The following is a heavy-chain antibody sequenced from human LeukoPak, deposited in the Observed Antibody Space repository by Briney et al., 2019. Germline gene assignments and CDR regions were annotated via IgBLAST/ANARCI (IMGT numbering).Heavy chain of an antibody. Sequence: ASVKVSCKASGYTFTGYYMHWVRQAHGQGLEWMGWINPNSGGTNYAQKFQGRVTMTRDTSISTAYMELSRLRSDDTAVYYCARAYDILTGYLSYFDYWGQGTLVTVSS. V-gene: IGHV1-2*02. D-gene: IGHD3-9*01. J-gene: IGHJ4*02. CDR2: INPNSGGT. CDR1: GYTFTGYY. CDR3: ARAYDILTGYLSYFDY.